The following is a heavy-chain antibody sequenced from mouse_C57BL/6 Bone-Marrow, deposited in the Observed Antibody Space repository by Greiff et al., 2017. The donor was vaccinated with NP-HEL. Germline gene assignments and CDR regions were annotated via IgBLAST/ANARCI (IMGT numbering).Heavy chain of an antibody. D-gene: IGHD2-4*01. Sequence: QVQLQQPGAELVRPGTSVKLSCKASGYTFTSYWMHWVKQRPGQGLEWIGVIDPSDSYTNYNQKFKGKATLTVDTSSSTAYMQLSSLTSEDSAVYYCARYDYDGGYYFDYWGQGTTLTVSS. J-gene: IGHJ2*01. V-gene: IGHV1-59*01. CDR1: GYTFTSYW. CDR2: IDPSDSYT. CDR3: ARYDYDGGYYFDY.